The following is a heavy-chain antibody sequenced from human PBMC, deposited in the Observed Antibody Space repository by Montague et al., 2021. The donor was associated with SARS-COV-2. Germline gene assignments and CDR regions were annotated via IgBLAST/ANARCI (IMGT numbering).Heavy chain of an antibody. CDR3: ARYRRDGAYFLDY. V-gene: IGHV4-39*01. D-gene: IGHD5-24*01. CDR2: IYYSGSTS. J-gene: IGHJ4*02. Sequence: SETLSLTCTVSGGSIDSSSYHWDWIRQSPGKGLEWIGSIYYSGSTSYYNSSLKSRITISADTSKNPSSLTLTSVTAADTAVYYCARYRRDGAYFLDYWGQGTLVTVSS. CDR1: GGSIDSSSYH.